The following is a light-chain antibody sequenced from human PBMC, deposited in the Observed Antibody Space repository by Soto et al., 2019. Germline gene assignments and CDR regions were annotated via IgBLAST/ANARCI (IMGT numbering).Light chain of an antibody. CDR1: QSVNTN. Sequence: EVVMTQSPATLSVSPGERATLSCRASQSVNTNLAWYQQKPGQAPRLLISDASTRATGMPGRFSGRGSGTEFTLTINNLQSEDFAVYYCQQYRNWPRTFGQGTKVDI. J-gene: IGKJ1*01. CDR2: DAS. V-gene: IGKV3-15*01. CDR3: QQYRNWPRT.